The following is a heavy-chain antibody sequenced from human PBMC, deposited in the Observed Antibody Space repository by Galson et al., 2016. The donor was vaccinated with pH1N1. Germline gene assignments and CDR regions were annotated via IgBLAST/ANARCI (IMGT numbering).Heavy chain of an antibody. V-gene: IGHV3-48*04. CDR2: ISRSVTNI. D-gene: IGHD3-10*01. CDR1: GLSPSSYS. Sequence: SLRLSCAASGLSPSSYSMNWVRQAPWKGLEWVSYISRSVTNIYYAGSVKGRFTISRDTAKHPLYLQMDSLRLNEPAVQCCARDLGDAYGFYYYYYIDVWGKGTTVTVSS. CDR3: ARDLGDAYGFYYYYYIDV. J-gene: IGHJ6*03.